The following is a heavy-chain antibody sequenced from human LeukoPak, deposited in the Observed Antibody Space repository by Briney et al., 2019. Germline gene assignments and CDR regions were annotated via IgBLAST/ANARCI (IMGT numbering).Heavy chain of an antibody. V-gene: IGHV4-30-2*01. D-gene: IGHD2-15*01. CDR3: ARDSSDIRSLIAH. CDR2: IYHSGST. CDR1: GGSISSGGYS. J-gene: IGHJ1*01. Sequence: PSETLSLTCAVSGGSISSGGYSWSWIRQPPGKGLEWIGYIYHSGSTYYNPSLKSRVTISVDRSKNQFSLKLSSVTAADTAVYYCARDSSDIRSLIAHWGQGTLVTVSS.